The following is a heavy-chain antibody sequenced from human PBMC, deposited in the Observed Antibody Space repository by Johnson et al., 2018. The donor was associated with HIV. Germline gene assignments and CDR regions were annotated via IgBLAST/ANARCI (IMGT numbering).Heavy chain of an antibody. D-gene: IGHD3-3*01. CDR3: TTDHTPRYYDVWFDI. V-gene: IGHV3-23*04. Sequence: VQLVESGGGVVQPGRSLRLSCAASGFTFSSYDMSWVRQAPGKGLEWVSAISGSGGSTYYADSVRGRFTISRDNSKNTLYLQMNSRRAEDTAVYYCTTDHTPRYYDVWFDIWGQGTMVTVSS. CDR1: GFTFSSYD. CDR2: ISGSGGST. J-gene: IGHJ3*02.